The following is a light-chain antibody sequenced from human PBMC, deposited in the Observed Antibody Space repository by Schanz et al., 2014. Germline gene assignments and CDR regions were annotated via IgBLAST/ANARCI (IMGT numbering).Light chain of an antibody. CDR1: KLGDKY. CDR3: QAWDSSTAVV. J-gene: IGLJ3*02. CDR2: QDR. Sequence: SYELTQPPSVSVSPGQTASITCSGDKLGDKYVCWYQQKPGQSPVMVIYQDRKRPSGIPERFSGSNSGNTATLTISRTQAMDEADFYCQAWDSSTAVVFGGGTKLTVL. V-gene: IGLV3-1*01.